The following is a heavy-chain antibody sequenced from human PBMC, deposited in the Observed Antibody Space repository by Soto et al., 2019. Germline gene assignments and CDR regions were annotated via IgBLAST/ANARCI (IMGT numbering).Heavy chain of an antibody. CDR2: MGGSAAAT. J-gene: IGHJ4*01. CDR1: GFTFSTYA. V-gene: IGHV3-23*01. D-gene: IGHD2-2*01. CDR3: AKDVPPGGPSAMLAMFDN. Sequence: GGSLRLSCAASGFTFSTYAMAWVRQTPGTGLEWVATMGGSAAATHYADSVKGRFTISRDDSKSMLYLQMNSLRAEDTAVYYCAKDVPPGGPSAMLAMFDNWGQGTLVTVSS.